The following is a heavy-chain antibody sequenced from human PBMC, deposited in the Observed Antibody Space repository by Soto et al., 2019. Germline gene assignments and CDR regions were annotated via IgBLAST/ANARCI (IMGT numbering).Heavy chain of an antibody. D-gene: IGHD3-10*01. CDR1: GDSISTYY. CDR3: ARYGSGSYYTHNFDD. Sequence: SETLSLTCTVSGDSISTYYWSWIRQPPGKGLEWIGYIYYSGSTNYNPSLKSRVTISVDTSKNQFSLKLSSVTAADTAVYYCARYGSGSYYTHNFDDWGQGTLVTVSS. V-gene: IGHV4-59*01. CDR2: IYYSGST. J-gene: IGHJ4*02.